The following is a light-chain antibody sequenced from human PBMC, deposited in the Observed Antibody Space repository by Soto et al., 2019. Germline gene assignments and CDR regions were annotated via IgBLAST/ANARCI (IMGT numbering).Light chain of an antibody. CDR1: QDISMF. J-gene: IGKJ4*01. CDR3: QQTFITPPHT. Sequence: DIQMTQSPSSLSASVGDRVTITCRASQDISMFLNWYQHKAGQAPKLLIYGVSSLQSGVLSRFSGSGSGTDFTLTINSLQPEDFGTYYCQQTFITPPHTFGGGTRVEIK. CDR2: GVS. V-gene: IGKV1-39*01.